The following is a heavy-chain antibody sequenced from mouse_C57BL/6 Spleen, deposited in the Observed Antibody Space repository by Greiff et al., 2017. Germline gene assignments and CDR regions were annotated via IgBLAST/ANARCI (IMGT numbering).Heavy chain of an antibody. V-gene: IGHV1-80*01. CDR3: ARERTRYFDY. CDR1: GYAFSSYW. CDR2: IYPGDGDT. Sequence: VQLKESGAGLVKPGASVKLSCTASGYAFSSYWMTWVQQRPGKGLEWMGQIYPGDGDTNYTGKFKGKATLTADKASSTVYMQLSSLTSEDSAVYFCARERTRYFDYWGQVTTLTVSS. J-gene: IGHJ2*01.